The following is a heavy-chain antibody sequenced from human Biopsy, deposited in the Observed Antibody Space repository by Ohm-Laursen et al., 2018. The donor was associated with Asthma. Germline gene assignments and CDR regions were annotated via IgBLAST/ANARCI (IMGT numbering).Heavy chain of an antibody. D-gene: IGHD6-19*01. CDR1: GFSMDTNSYF. CDR3: ARASVAASSNWFDP. Sequence: TLSLTCTISGFSMDTNSYFWGWIRQPPGKGLEWIGGVFYTGITYYNPSLESRVTMSVDTSKSQFFLEVNSVTAPDTAVYYCARASVAASSNWFDPWGQGTLVTVSS. V-gene: IGHV4-39*01. CDR2: VFYTGIT. J-gene: IGHJ5*02.